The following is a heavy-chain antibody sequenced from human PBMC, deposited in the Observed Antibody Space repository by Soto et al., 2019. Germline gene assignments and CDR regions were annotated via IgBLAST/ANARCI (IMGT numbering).Heavy chain of an antibody. CDR2: IIPIFGTA. V-gene: IGHV1-69*13. CDR1: GGTFSSYA. D-gene: IGHD2-8*01. J-gene: IGHJ5*02. CDR3: ARVRDCTNAVCHYHDWRDL. Sequence: SVKVSCKASGGTFSSYAISWVRQAPGQGLEWMGGIIPIFGTANYAQKFQGRVTITADESTSTAYMELSSLRSEDTAVYYCARVRDCTNAVCHYHDWRDLWCQGNL.